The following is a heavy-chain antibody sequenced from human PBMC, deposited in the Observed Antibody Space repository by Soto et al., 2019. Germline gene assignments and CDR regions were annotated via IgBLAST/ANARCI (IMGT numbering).Heavy chain of an antibody. CDR2: ISAYNGNT. J-gene: IGHJ6*02. CDR3: ARRGLSSYYYGMDV. V-gene: IGHV1-18*01. D-gene: IGHD3-10*01. Sequence: QVQLVQSGAEVKKPGASVKVSCKASGYTFTSYGISWVRQAPGQGLEWMGWISAYNGNTNYAQKLQVRVTITTDTTTSTAYMKLRSRRSDDTAVYYCARRGLSSYYYGMDVWGQGTTVTVSS. CDR1: GYTFTSYG.